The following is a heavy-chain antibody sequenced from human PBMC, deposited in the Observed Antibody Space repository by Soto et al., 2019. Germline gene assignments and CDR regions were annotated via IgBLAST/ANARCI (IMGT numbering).Heavy chain of an antibody. V-gene: IGHV3-30*18. J-gene: IGHJ6*02. Sequence: SLRLSCAASGFTFSSYGMHWVRQAPGKGLEWVAVISYDGSNKYYADSVKGRFTISRDNSKNTLYLQMNSLRAEDTAVYYCAKDSNYYYYGMDVWGQGTTVTVSS. CDR1: GFTFSSYG. CDR2: ISYDGSNK. CDR3: AKDSNYYYYGMDV.